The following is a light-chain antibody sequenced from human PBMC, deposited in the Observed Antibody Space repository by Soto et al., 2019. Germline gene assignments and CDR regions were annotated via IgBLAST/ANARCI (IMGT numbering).Light chain of an antibody. V-gene: IGLV2-23*01. CDR3: STYAGAVA. CDR2: EGS. Sequence: QSALTQPASVSGSPGPSITISCTGTSNLVSWYQHHPGTAPKLIIYEGSERHSGISNRFSASKSGNTASLTSSGLQAEDEADYYCSTYAGAVAFGGGTKLTVL. CDR1: SNL. J-gene: IGLJ2*01.